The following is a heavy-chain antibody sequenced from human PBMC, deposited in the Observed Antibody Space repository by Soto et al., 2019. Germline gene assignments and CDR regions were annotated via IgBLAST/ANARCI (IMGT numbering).Heavy chain of an antibody. D-gene: IGHD6-13*01. Sequence: GGSLRLSCAASGFTFSSYGMHWVRQAPCKGLEWVAVISYDGSNKYYADSVKGRFTISRDNSKNTLYLQMNSLRAEDTAVYYCAKERIAAAGSYYYYYGMDVWGQGTTVIVSS. J-gene: IGHJ6*02. CDR3: AKERIAAAGSYYYYYGMDV. CDR2: ISYDGSNK. CDR1: GFTFSSYG. V-gene: IGHV3-30*18.